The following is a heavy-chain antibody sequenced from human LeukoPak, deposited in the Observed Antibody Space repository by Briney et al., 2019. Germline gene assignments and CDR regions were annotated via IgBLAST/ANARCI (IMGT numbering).Heavy chain of an antibody. CDR3: ARGHIRKGYSGYDRLYYFDY. D-gene: IGHD5-12*01. V-gene: IGHV1-8*02. CDR2: MNPNSGNT. Sequence: GASVKVSCKASGGTFSSYDINWVRQATGQGLEWMGWMNPNSGNTGYAQKFQGRVTMTRNTSISTAYMELSSLRSEDTAVYYCARGHIRKGYSGYDRLYYFDYWGQGTLVTVSS. J-gene: IGHJ4*02. CDR1: GGTFSSYD.